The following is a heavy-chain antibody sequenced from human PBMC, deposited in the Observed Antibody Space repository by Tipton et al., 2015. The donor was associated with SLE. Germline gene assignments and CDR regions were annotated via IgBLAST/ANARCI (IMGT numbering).Heavy chain of an antibody. CDR2: IYYSGST. V-gene: IGHV4-59*01. CDR1: GGSISSYY. J-gene: IGHJ4*02. CDR3: ARASGGLLPFDY. D-gene: IGHD3-22*01. Sequence: TLSLTCTVSGGSISSYYWSWTRQPPGKGLEWIGYIYYSGSTNYNPSLKSRVTISLDTSKNQLSLKVSSVTAADTAVYYCARASGGLLPFDYWGQGTLVTVSS.